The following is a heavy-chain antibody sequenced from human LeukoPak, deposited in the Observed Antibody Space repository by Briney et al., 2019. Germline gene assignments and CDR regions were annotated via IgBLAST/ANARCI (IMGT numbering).Heavy chain of an antibody. CDR1: GFTFSSYA. V-gene: IGHV3-23*01. J-gene: IGHJ4*02. Sequence: GGSLRLSCAASGFTFSSYAMSWVRQAPGKGPEWVSAISGSGGSTYYADSVKGRFTISRDNSKNTLYLQMNSLRAEDTAVYYCAKGSIAVAGKGAYFDYWGQGTLVTVSS. CDR2: ISGSGGST. D-gene: IGHD6-19*01. CDR3: AKGSIAVAGKGAYFDY.